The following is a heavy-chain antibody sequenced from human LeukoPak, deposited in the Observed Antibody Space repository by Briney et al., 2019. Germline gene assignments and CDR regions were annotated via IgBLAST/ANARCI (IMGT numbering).Heavy chain of an antibody. CDR1: GYSISSGYY. Sequence: SETLSLTCTVSGYSISSGYYWGWIRQPPGKGLEWIGSIYHSGSTNYNPSLKSRVTMSVDTSKNQFSLKLSSVTAADTAVYYCARDFGFWSGYDYWGQGTLVTVSS. D-gene: IGHD3-3*01. J-gene: IGHJ4*02. V-gene: IGHV4-38-2*02. CDR2: IYHSGST. CDR3: ARDFGFWSGYDY.